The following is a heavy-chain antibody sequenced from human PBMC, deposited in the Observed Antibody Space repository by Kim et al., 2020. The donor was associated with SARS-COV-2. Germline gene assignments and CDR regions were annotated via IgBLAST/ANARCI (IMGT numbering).Heavy chain of an antibody. J-gene: IGHJ5*02. Sequence: GESLKISCKASGYSFTNYWIGWVRQMPGKGLEWMGIIYPGDSDTRYSPSFQGQVTISADKSISSVYLQWSSLKASDTAMYYCARRGPVVRGDISNWFDPWGQGTLVTVSS. CDR3: ARRGPVVRGDISNWFDP. CDR2: IYPGDSDT. CDR1: GYSFTNYW. D-gene: IGHD3-10*01. V-gene: IGHV5-51*01.